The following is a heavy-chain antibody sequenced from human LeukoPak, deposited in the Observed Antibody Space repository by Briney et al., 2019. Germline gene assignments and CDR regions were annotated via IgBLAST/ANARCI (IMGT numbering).Heavy chain of an antibody. V-gene: IGHV4-4*09. CDR3: VQTTGWPGFDY. CDR1: GVSISRFY. CDR2: IYSGVPT. J-gene: IGHJ4*02. Sequence: SETLSLTCTTPGVSISRFYWSWVRQPPGNGLESIGNIYSGVPTYFNPSLKSRVIISVDTSKNQFSLNLTSVTAADMAMYYCVQTTGWPGFDYWGQGILVTVSS. D-gene: IGHD1-1*01.